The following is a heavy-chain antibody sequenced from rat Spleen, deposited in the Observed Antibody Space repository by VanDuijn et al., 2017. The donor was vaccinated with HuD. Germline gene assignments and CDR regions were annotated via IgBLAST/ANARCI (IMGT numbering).Heavy chain of an antibody. J-gene: IGHJ1*01. V-gene: IGHV5-25*01. CDR1: GFTFSNYY. D-gene: IGHD5-1*01. Sequence: EVQLVASGGGLVQPGRSMKLSCAASGFTFSNYYMAWVRQAPTKGLEWVASISTGGGNTYYRDSVKGRFTISRDNAKSTLYLQMNSLRSEDTATYYCTREGTGSYWYFDFWGPGTMVTVSS. CDR3: TREGTGSYWYFDF. CDR2: ISTGGGNT.